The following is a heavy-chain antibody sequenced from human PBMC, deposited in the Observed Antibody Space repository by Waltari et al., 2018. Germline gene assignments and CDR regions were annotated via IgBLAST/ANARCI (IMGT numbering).Heavy chain of an antibody. D-gene: IGHD5-12*01. V-gene: IGHV5-51*01. J-gene: IGHJ5*01. CDR1: GYSLRTFW. CDR3: ARRGYSGYSPGDS. Sequence: EVQLVQSGAEVTKPGESLKISCKSSGYSLRTFWTAWVGPVPGQGLEGIGIIHPADSQTMYSPSFQGQVTISADKSTSTAYLQWSSLKASDTAMYYCARRGYSGYSPGDSWGQGTLVTVSS. CDR2: IHPADSQT.